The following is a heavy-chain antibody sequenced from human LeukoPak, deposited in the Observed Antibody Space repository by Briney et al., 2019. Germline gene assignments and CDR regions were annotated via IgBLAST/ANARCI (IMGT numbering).Heavy chain of an antibody. CDR3: ARGGGLDV. Sequence: GGSLRLSCAASGFTFSSYAIGWARQAPGKGLEWVASINHNGNVNYYVDSVKGRFTISRDNAKNSLYLQMSNLRAEDTAVYFCARGGGLDVWGQGATVTVSS. J-gene: IGHJ6*02. CDR2: INHNGNVN. D-gene: IGHD3-16*01. V-gene: IGHV3-7*03. CDR1: GFTFSSYA.